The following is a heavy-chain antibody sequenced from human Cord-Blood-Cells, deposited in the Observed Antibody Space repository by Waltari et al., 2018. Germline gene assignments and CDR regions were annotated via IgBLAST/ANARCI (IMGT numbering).Heavy chain of an antibody. J-gene: IGHJ4*02. CDR2: ISGSGGST. CDR3: ALTMVRGVIVY. Sequence: EVQLLESGGGLVQPGGSLRLSCAASGFTFSSYAMSWVRQAPGKGLEWVSAISGSGGSTYYADSVKGRLTISRDNSKNTLYLQMNSLRAEDTAVYYCALTMVRGVIVYWGQGTLVTVSS. D-gene: IGHD3-10*01. CDR1: GFTFSSYA. V-gene: IGHV3-23*01.